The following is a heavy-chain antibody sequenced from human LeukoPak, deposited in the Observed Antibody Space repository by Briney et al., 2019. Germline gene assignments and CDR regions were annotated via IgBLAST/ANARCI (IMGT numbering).Heavy chain of an antibody. CDR1: GFTFSSYA. J-gene: IGHJ4*02. CDR2: ISGGGGST. Sequence: PGGSLRLSCAASGFTFSSYAMSWVRQAPGKGLEWVSGISGGGGSTYYADSVKGRFSSSRDNSKNTLYLQMNSLRAEDTAVYYCAKDRIAVAGTDYWGQGTLVTVSS. D-gene: IGHD6-19*01. V-gene: IGHV3-23*01. CDR3: AKDRIAVAGTDY.